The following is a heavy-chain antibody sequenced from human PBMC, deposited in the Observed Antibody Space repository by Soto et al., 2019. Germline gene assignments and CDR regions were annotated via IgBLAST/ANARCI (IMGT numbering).Heavy chain of an antibody. Sequence: PRGSLRLSCAASGFTFSSYSMNWVRQAPGKGLEWVSSISSSSSYIYYADSVKGRFTISRDNAKNSLYLQMNSLRAEDTAVYYCARAMIGSLCYPIGGHNWFDPCGQGSLVPVSA. V-gene: IGHV3-21*01. CDR2: ISSSSSYI. CDR1: GFTFSSYS. J-gene: IGHJ5*02. CDR3: ARAMIGSLCYPIGGHNWFDP. D-gene: IGHD3-9*01.